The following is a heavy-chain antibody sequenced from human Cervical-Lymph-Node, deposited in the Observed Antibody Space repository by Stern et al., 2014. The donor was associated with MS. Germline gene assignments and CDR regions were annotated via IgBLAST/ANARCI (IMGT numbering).Heavy chain of an antibody. J-gene: IGHJ3*02. CDR1: GYSFSSHW. V-gene: IGHV5-51*01. D-gene: IGHD3-16*01. Sequence: VQLVQSGAEVKKSGESLEISCKGAGYSFSSHWIAWVRQKPGKGLEWMGIISPGDSDTRHSPSFQGHVPISVDKSSNTAYLQWSSLTDSDTAIYYFARQGNSHDSHAFDIWGQGTMVIVSS. CDR3: ARQGNSHDSHAFDI. CDR2: ISPGDSDT.